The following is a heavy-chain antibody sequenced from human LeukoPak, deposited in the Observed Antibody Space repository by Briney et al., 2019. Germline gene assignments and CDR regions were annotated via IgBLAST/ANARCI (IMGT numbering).Heavy chain of an antibody. CDR1: GYSFTSYW. Sequence: GESLKFSCKGSGYSFTSYWIGWVRQMPGKGLEWMGIIYPGDSTTRYSPSFQGQVTTSADKSISTAYLQWSSLKASDTAMYYCARLNVRAVRFLEWLLTPNNWFDPGGQGTLVTVSS. CDR2: IYPGDSTT. V-gene: IGHV5-51*01. CDR3: ARLNVRAVRFLEWLLTPNNWFDP. D-gene: IGHD3-3*01. J-gene: IGHJ5*02.